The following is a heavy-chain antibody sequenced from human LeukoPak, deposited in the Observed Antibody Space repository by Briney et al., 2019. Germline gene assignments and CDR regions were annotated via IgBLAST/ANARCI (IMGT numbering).Heavy chain of an antibody. Sequence: SETLSLTCAVYGGSFSGYYWSWIRQPPGKGLEWIGEINHSGSTNYNPSLKSRVTISVDTSKNQFSLKLSSVTAADTAVYYCARGRQQPAWGQGTLVTVSS. J-gene: IGHJ5*02. CDR1: GGSFSGYY. CDR2: INHSGST. V-gene: IGHV4-34*01. CDR3: ARGRQQPA. D-gene: IGHD6-13*01.